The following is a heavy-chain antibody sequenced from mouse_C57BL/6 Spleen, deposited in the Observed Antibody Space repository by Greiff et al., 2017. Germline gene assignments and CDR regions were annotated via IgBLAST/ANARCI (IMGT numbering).Heavy chain of an antibody. CDR2: IHPNSGST. CDR3: ARYGTAQGAMDY. Sequence: QVQLQQPGAELVKPGASVKLSCKASGYTFTSYWMHWVKQRPGQGLEWIGMIHPNSGSTNYNEKFKSKATLTADKSSSTAYMQLSSLTSEDSAVYFCARYGTAQGAMDYWGQGTSVTVSS. D-gene: IGHD3-2*02. V-gene: IGHV1-64*01. CDR1: GYTFTSYW. J-gene: IGHJ4*01.